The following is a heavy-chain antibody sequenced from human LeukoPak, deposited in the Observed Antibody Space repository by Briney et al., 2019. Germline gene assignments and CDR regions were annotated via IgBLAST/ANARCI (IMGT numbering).Heavy chain of an antibody. J-gene: IGHJ4*02. Sequence: GGSLRLSCVGSGFTFRSHAMSWVRQAPEKGLEFVSGIYENGGTTYYADSVKGRFSISRDNSKNTLYLQMDSLRGEDTAVYYCAKDFRIGYSTHFDYWGQGALVTVSS. CDR2: IYENGGTT. D-gene: IGHD2-21*01. CDR3: AKDFRIGYSTHFDY. CDR1: GFTFRSHA. V-gene: IGHV3-23*01.